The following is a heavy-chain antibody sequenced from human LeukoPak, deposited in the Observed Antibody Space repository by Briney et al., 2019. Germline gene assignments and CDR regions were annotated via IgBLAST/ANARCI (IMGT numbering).Heavy chain of an antibody. D-gene: IGHD3-10*01. J-gene: IGHJ6*04. Sequence: SETLSLTCAVYGGSFSGYYWSWIRQPPGKGLEWIGEINHSGSTNYNPSLKSRVTISVDTSKNQFSLKLSSVTAADTAVYYCARGRSSRYCYGMDVWGKGTTVTVSS. CDR3: ARGRSSRYCYGMDV. V-gene: IGHV4-34*01. CDR1: GGSFSGYY. CDR2: INHSGST.